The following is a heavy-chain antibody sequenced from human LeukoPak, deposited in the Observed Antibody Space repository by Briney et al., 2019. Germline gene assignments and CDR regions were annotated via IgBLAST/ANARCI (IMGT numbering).Heavy chain of an antibody. CDR2: IKNTGGDT. CDR1: GSTFNNYA. CDR3: AKLRPYGTTWFGGVAN. D-gene: IGHD3-10*01. J-gene: IGHJ4*02. Sequence: GGSLRLSCAASGSTFNNYAMTWVRQAPGKGLEWVSAIKNTGGDTYYTDSVNGRFTVSRDNSKNTLYLQMDSLRDEDTAVYYCAKLRPYGTTWFGGVANWGRGTLVTVSS. V-gene: IGHV3-23*01.